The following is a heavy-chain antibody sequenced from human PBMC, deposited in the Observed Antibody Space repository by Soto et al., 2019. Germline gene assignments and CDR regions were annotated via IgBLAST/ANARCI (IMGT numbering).Heavy chain of an antibody. D-gene: IGHD7-27*01. CDR2: ISYDGSNK. CDR3: AKDLGHGGRGAFDI. Sequence: QVQLVESGGGVVQPGRSLRLSWADSGFTFSFYGMHWVRQAPGKGLEWVAVISYDGSNKYYADSVKGRFTISRDNSKNTLYLQMNRLRAEDTAVYYCAKDLGHGGRGAFDIWGQGTMVTVSS. J-gene: IGHJ3*02. V-gene: IGHV3-30*18. CDR1: GFTFSFYG.